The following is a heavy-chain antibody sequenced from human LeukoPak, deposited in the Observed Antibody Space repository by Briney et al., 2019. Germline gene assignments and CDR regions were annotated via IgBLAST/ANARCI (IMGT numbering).Heavy chain of an antibody. CDR1: GGTFSSYA. D-gene: IGHD5-12*01. CDR3: ARDKSGSTRGNSDY. V-gene: IGHV1-69*05. Sequence: SVKVSCKASGGTFSSYAISWVRQAPGQGLEWMGGITPIFGTANYAQKFQGRVTMTRDTSIHTAYMELNSLRSDDTAVYYCARDKSGSTRGNSDYWGQGTLVTVSS. CDR2: ITPIFGTA. J-gene: IGHJ4*02.